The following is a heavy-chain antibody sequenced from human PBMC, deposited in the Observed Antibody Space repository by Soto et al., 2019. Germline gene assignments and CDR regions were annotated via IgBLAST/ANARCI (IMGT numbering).Heavy chain of an antibody. CDR3: ARVSGSYYYGMDV. V-gene: IGHV4-4*02. J-gene: IGHJ6*02. D-gene: IGHD1-26*01. CDR1: GGTISSSNW. CDR2: IYHSGST. Sequence: SETLSLTCAVSGGTISSSNWWSWVRQPPGKGLEWIGEIYHSGSTNYNPSLKSRVTISVDKSKNQFSLKLSSVTAADTAVYYCARVSGSYYYGMDVWGQGTTVT.